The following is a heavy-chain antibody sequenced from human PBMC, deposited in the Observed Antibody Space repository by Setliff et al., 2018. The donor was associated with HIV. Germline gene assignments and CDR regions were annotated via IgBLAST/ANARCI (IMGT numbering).Heavy chain of an antibody. Sequence: PSETLSLTCAVSGYSFSGGYYWAWIRQPPGKGLEWIGYIYYSGSTNYNPPLKSRVTISVDTSKNQFSLKLSSVTAADTAVYYCARHQGGSYSPHYSFDYWGQGTLVTVSS. CDR2: IYYSGST. V-gene: IGHV4-38-2*01. CDR3: ARHQGGSYSPHYSFDY. D-gene: IGHD1-26*01. J-gene: IGHJ4*02. CDR1: GYSFSGGYY.